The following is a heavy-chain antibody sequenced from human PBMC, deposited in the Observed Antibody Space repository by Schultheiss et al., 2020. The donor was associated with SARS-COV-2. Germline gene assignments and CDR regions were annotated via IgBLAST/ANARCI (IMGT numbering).Heavy chain of an antibody. V-gene: IGHV3-15*01. J-gene: IGHJ6*03. Sequence: GGSLRLSCAASGFTFSNAWMSWVRQAPGKGLEWVGRIKSKTDGGTTDYAAPVKGRFTISRDDSKNTLYLQMNSLKTEDTAVYYCAKDGVAARPSSYYYYYMDVWGKGTTVTVSS. CDR2: IKSKTDGGTT. CDR3: AKDGVAARPSSYYYYYMDV. D-gene: IGHD6-6*01. CDR1: GFTFSNAW.